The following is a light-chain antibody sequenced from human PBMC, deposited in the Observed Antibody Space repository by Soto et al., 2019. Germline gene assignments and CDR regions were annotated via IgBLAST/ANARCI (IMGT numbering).Light chain of an antibody. V-gene: IGLV2-14*01. CDR1: RSDIGSYNY. CDR3: ISYTGSSTSYV. CDR2: GVI. Sequence: QSVLTQPASVSGSPGQSITISCSGTRSDIGSYNYVAWYQQFPVKTPKILIYGVINRPSGVSSRFSGSKSGSTASLTISGLQAEDEADYYCISYTGSSTSYVFGSGTKLTVL. J-gene: IGLJ1*01.